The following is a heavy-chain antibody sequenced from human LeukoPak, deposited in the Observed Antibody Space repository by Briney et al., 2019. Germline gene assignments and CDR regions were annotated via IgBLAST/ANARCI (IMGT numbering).Heavy chain of an antibody. J-gene: IGHJ3*01. Sequence: PGGSLRLSCAASGFTFPTYAMTWVRQAPGKGLEWVSSITGNRGTIYYAGSVKGRFSISRDNSKNMLYLHMNTLRADDTALYYCGRDPNGDYVGAFEFWGQGTMVTVSS. D-gene: IGHD4-17*01. CDR1: GFTFPTYA. CDR3: GRDPNGDYVGAFEF. V-gene: IGHV3-23*01. CDR2: ITGNRGTI.